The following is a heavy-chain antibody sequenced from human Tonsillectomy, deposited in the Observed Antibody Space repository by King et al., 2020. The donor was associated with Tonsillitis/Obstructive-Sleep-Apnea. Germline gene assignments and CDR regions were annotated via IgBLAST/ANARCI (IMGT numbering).Heavy chain of an antibody. Sequence: VQLVESGGGLVQPGGSLRLSCAASGFTFSIYAMTWVRRAPGKGLEWVSVISASGGNTYYADSVKGRFTISRDNSKNTLYLQMNSLRAEDTAVYYCANDADSSGYYPSNYEYMDVWGKGTTGTVSS. CDR1: GFTFSIYA. J-gene: IGHJ6*03. V-gene: IGHV3-23*04. D-gene: IGHD3-22*01. CDR3: ANDADSSGYYPSNYEYMDV. CDR2: ISASGGNT.